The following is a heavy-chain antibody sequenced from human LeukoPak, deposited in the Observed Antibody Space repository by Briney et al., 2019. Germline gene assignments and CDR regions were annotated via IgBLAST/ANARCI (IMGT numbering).Heavy chain of an antibody. J-gene: IGHJ6*02. CDR1: GFTFSNYA. V-gene: IGHV3-23*01. CDR2: ISGSGDIT. CDR3: AKDRSDSSSWYCVDV. Sequence: GGSLRLSCAASGFTFSNYAMSWVRQAPGKGLEWVSGISGSGDITYYADSVKGRFTISRDSSKNTLYLQINSLRAEDTAVYYCAKDRSDSSSWYCVDVWGQGTTVTVSS. D-gene: IGHD6-13*01.